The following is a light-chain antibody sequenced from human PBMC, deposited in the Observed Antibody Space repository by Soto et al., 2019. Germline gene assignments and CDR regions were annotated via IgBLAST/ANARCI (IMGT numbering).Light chain of an antibody. CDR2: VAS. CDR1: QTLSSY. V-gene: IGKV1-39*01. Sequence: DIEISQTPSSLSASVGARVTITCQASQTLSSYLNWNQQKPGKAPKLLISVASSLQGGDPSRLSGSGSGTDFTLTIGSLQPVDFTTDNCKLSYSTPINFAQGTRLEI. CDR3: KLSYSTPIN. J-gene: IGKJ5*01.